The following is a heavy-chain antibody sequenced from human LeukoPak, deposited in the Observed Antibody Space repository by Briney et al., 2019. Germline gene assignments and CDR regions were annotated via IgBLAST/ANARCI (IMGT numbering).Heavy chain of an antibody. Sequence: GGSLRLSCAASGFTFSNYWLTWVRQAPGKGLEWVANIRTVGGEMYYVDSVKGRFTISRDNARNSLYLQMNSLRAEDTAVYYCARSGLEGTIDYWGQGALVRVSS. CDR1: GFTFSNYW. CDR2: IRTVGGEM. J-gene: IGHJ4*02. V-gene: IGHV3-7*04. D-gene: IGHD1-7*01. CDR3: ARSGLEGTIDY.